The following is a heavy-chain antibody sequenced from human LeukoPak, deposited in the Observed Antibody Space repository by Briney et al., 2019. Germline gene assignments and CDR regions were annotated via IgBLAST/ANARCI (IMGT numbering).Heavy chain of an antibody. V-gene: IGHV4-59*08. D-gene: IGHD3-16*01. CDR3: VRHGGDGRRGLDY. J-gene: IGHJ4*02. CDR1: GGSISGYY. CDR2: IHYGGNT. Sequence: SETLSLTCTVSGGSISGYYWSWIRQPPGKGPEWIAYIHYGGNTNYNPSLKSRVTMSLDMSKNQFFLKLNSVTAADTALYYCVRHGGDGRRGLDYWGQGILVTVSS.